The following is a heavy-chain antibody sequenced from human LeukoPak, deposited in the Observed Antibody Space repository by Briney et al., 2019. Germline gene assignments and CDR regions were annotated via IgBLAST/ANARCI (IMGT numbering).Heavy chain of an antibody. Sequence: SETLSLTCTVSGVSISSSSYYWGWIRQPPGKGLEWIGSIYYSGSTYYNPSLKSRVTISVDTSKNQFSLKLSSVTAADTAVYYCARDRRAGSGSYGTPNWYFDLWGRGTLVTVSS. D-gene: IGHD3-10*01. CDR3: ARDRRAGSGSYGTPNWYFDL. V-gene: IGHV4-39*07. CDR2: IYYSGST. J-gene: IGHJ2*01. CDR1: GVSISSSSYY.